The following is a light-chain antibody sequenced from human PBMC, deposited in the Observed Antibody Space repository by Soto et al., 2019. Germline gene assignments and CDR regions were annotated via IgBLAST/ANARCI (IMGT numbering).Light chain of an antibody. CDR2: SND. Sequence: QPVLTQPPSASGTPGQGVTISCSGSSSNIGTNTVNWYKQLPGTAPKLLIYSNDLRPSGVPDRFSGSKSGTSASLAISGLQSEDEADYYCEAWDDSRYGAVFGGGTKLTV. V-gene: IGLV1-44*01. CDR1: SSNIGTNT. J-gene: IGLJ2*01. CDR3: EAWDDSRYGAV.